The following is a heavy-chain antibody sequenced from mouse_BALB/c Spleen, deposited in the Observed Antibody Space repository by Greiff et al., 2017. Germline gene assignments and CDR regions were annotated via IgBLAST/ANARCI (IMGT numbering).Heavy chain of an antibody. CDR1: GFDFSRYW. V-gene: IGHV4-1*02. CDR3: ARRQIYYDYYYAMDY. CDR2: INPDSSTI. D-gene: IGHD2-4*01. Sequence: EVKLLESGGGLVQPGGSLKLSCAASGFDFSRYWMSWVRQAPGKGLEWIGEINPDSSTINYTPSLKDKFIISRDNAKNTLYLQMSKVRSEDTALYYCARRQIYYDYYYAMDYWGQGTSVTVSS. J-gene: IGHJ4*01.